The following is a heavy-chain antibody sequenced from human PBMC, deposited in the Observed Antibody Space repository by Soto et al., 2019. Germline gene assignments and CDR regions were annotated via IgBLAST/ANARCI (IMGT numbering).Heavy chain of an antibody. J-gene: IGHJ5*02. CDR2: ISSNSAYI. Sequence: PGGSLRLSCAASGFTFSSYEMNWVRQAPGKGLEWVSYISSNSAYIYYTDALKGRFTISRDNAKNSLHLQMNSLRAEDTAVYYCTRDEARDSSARGWFDPWGPGTLVTVS. D-gene: IGHD6-13*01. V-gene: IGHV3-21*05. CDR1: GFTFSSYE. CDR3: TRDEARDSSARGWFDP.